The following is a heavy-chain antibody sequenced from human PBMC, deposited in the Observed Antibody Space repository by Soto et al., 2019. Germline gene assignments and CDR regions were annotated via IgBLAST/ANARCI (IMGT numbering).Heavy chain of an antibody. J-gene: IGHJ4*02. CDR1: GGSIIYNSYY. CDR2: IFYTGTT. Sequence: SETLSLTCSFSGGSIIYNSYYWGWIRQPPGKGLEWVGGIFYTGTTYYSPSLKDRVTISVDTSKNSFSLNLTSVTAADTAVYFCARLVVVVPVANVWGQGALVTVSS. CDR3: ARLVVVVPVANV. D-gene: IGHD2-2*01. V-gene: IGHV4-39*02.